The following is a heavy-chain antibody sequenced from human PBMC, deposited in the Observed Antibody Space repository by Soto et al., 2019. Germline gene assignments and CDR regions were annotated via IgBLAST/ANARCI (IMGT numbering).Heavy chain of an antibody. D-gene: IGHD6-19*01. V-gene: IGHV3-33*01. J-gene: IGHJ4*01. CDR2: IWYDGSNK. CDR3: ARERAQDGWTDYFDY. CDR1: GFTFSSYG. Sequence: QVQLVESGGGVVQPGRSLRLSCAASGFTFSSYGMHWVRQAPGKGLEWVAVIWYDGSNKYYADSVKGRFTISRDNSKNTLYLQMNSLRAEDTAVYYCARERAQDGWTDYFDYWGHGTLVTVAS.